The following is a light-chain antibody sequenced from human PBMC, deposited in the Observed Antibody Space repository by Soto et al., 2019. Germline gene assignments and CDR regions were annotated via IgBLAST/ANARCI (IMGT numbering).Light chain of an antibody. CDR3: QQRSNWPPWT. Sequence: EIVLTQSPATLSLSPGERATLACRASQSVSSYLAWYQQKPGQPPRLLIYDASNRATGILARFSGSGSGTDFTLTISSLEPEDFAVYYCQQRSNWPPWTFGQGTKVDIK. J-gene: IGKJ1*01. CDR1: QSVSSY. CDR2: DAS. V-gene: IGKV3-11*01.